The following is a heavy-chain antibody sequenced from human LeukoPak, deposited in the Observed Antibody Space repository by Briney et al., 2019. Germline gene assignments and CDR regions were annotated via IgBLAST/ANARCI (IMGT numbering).Heavy chain of an antibody. D-gene: IGHD6-13*01. CDR1: GFTFGDYA. CDR3: AKDMRIAAAGIDY. CDR2: ISWNSGSI. Sequence: GGSLRLSCAASGFTFGDYAMNWVRQAPGKGLEWVAGISWNSGSIDYADSVKGRFTISRDNAKNSLYLQMNSLRAEDTALYYCAKDMRIAAAGIDYWGQGTLVTVSS. J-gene: IGHJ4*02. V-gene: IGHV3-9*01.